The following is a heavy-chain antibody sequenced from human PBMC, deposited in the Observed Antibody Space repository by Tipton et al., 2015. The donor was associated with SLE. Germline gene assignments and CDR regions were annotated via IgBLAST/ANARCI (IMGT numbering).Heavy chain of an antibody. CDR1: GGSFSGYY. Sequence: TLSLTCAVYGGSFSGYYWSWIRQPPGKGLEWIGEINHSGSTNYNPSLKSRVTMSVDTSKNQFSLKLSSVTAADTAVYYCARDQGAGSSGNWFDPWGQGTLVTVSS. D-gene: IGHD6-13*01. J-gene: IGHJ5*02. CDR3: ARDQGAGSSGNWFDP. CDR2: INHSGST. V-gene: IGHV4-34*01.